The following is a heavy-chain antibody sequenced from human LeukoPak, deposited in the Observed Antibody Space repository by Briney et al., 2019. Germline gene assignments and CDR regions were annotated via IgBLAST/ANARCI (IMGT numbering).Heavy chain of an antibody. J-gene: IGHJ6*04. V-gene: IGHV4-59*01. CDR1: GGSISSYY. Sequence: PSDTLSLTCTVSGGSISSYYWSWLRQPPGKGLEWIGYIYYSGSTNYNPSLKSRVTISVDTSKNQFSLKLSSVTAADTAVYYCARDSSYYDILTGHYYYYGMDVWGKGTTVTVSS. CDR2: IYYSGST. D-gene: IGHD3-9*01. CDR3: ARDSSYYDILTGHYYYYGMDV.